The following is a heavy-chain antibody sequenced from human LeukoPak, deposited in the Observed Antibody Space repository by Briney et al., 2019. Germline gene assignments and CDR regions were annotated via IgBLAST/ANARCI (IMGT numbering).Heavy chain of an antibody. V-gene: IGHV1-69*13. CDR1: GGTFSSYA. Sequence: WASVKLSCKASGGTFSSYAISWVRQAPGQGLEWMGGIIPIFGTENYAQKFQGRVTITADESTSTAYMELSSLRSEDTAVYYCARDAGYCSSTSCSPTEYYYYGMDVWGKGTTVTVSS. D-gene: IGHD2-2*03. CDR2: IIPIFGTE. J-gene: IGHJ6*04. CDR3: ARDAGYCSSTSCSPTEYYYYGMDV.